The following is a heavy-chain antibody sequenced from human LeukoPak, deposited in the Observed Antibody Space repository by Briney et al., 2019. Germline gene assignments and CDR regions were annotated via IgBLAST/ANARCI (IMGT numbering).Heavy chain of an antibody. CDR2: ISYDGSNK. V-gene: IGHV3-30-3*01. J-gene: IGHJ4*02. CDR3: ARGPYYYDSSGYYLSPRFDY. CDR1: GFTFSSYA. Sequence: PGGSLRLSCGASGFTFSSYAMHWVRQAPGKGLEWVAVISYDGSNKYYADSVKGRFTISRDNSKNTLYLQMNSLRAEDTAVYYCARGPYYYDSSGYYLSPRFDYWGQGTLVTVSS. D-gene: IGHD3-22*01.